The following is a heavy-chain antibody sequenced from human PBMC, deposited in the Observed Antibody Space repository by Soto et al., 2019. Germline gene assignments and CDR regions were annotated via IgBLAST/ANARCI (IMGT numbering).Heavy chain of an antibody. J-gene: IGHJ4*02. CDR2: VYYTGDT. CDR1: GASISTPGSY. V-gene: IGHV4-39*01. CDR3: WRCKIMPTLDY. D-gene: IGHD2-8*02. Sequence: SETLSLTCTVSGASISTPGSYWGWIRQSPGTGLQWIGSVYYTGDTYYSPSFKSRVTMSVDTSKNQLSPTLRAMTAADTALFYVWRCKIMPTLDYWGQGALVTVSS.